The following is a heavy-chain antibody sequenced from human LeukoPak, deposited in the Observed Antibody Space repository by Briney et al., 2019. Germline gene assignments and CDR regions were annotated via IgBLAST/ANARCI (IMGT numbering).Heavy chain of an antibody. Sequence: GGSLRLSCAASGFTFSTYNMNWVRQAPGQGLEWVSYISSSSTTIYYADSVKGRFTISRDNSKNTLYLQMNSLRAEDTAVYYCAKFGNAAAGGSHFDYWGQGTLVTVSS. CDR3: AKFGNAAAGGSHFDY. CDR2: ISSSSTTI. D-gene: IGHD6-13*01. CDR1: GFTFSTYN. J-gene: IGHJ4*02. V-gene: IGHV3-48*01.